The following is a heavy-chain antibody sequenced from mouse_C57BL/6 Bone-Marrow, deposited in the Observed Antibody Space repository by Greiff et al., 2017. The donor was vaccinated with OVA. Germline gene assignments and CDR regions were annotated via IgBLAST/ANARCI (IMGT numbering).Heavy chain of an antibody. V-gene: IGHV10-1*01. CDR3: VRGDWYFDV. J-gene: IGHJ1*03. CDR2: IRSKSNNYAT. Sequence: EVKLMESGGGLVQPTGSLKLSCAASGFSFNTYAMNWVRQAPGKGLEWVARIRSKSNNYATYYADSVKDRFTISRDDSESMLSLQMNNLKTEDTAMYYCVRGDWYFDVWGTGTTVTVSA. CDR1: GFSFNTYA.